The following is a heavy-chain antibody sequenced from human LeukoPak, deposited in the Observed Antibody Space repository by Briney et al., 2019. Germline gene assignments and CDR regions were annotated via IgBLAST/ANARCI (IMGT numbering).Heavy chain of an antibody. Sequence: SVKVSCKASGYTFTSYGISWVRQAPGQGLQWMGRIIPMIGTAKYAQKFQGRVTFTADTSTNTAYMELSSLTSEDTALYFCAKGATVGKEALDIWGQGSLVTVSS. CDR2: IIPMIGTA. CDR1: GYTFTSYG. CDR3: AKGATVGKEALDI. J-gene: IGHJ3*02. D-gene: IGHD1-14*01. V-gene: IGHV1-69*04.